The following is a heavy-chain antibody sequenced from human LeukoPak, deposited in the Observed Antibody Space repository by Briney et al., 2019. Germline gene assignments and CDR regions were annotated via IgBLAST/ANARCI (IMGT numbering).Heavy chain of an antibody. Sequence: SETLSLTCTVSGGSISSYYWSWIRQPPGKGLEWIGYIYYSGSTNYNPSLKSRVTISVDTSKNQFSLKLSSVTAADTAVYYCARLGGYCSGGSCYFDYWGQGTLVTVSS. D-gene: IGHD2-15*01. CDR3: ARLGGYCSGGSCYFDY. V-gene: IGHV4-59*12. CDR1: GGSISSYY. CDR2: IYYSGST. J-gene: IGHJ4*02.